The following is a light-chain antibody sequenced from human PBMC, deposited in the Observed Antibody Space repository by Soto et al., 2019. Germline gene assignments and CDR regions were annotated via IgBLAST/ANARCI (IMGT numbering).Light chain of an antibody. CDR3: QEYNSYSPWA. Sequence: DIQMTQSPSTLSASVGDRVTITCRASQSISSWLAWYQQKPGKAPKLLIYKASSLESGVPSRFSGSGSGTEFPVTISSLQPDDFATYYCQEYNSYSPWAFGQGTKVEIK. V-gene: IGKV1-5*03. CDR2: KAS. J-gene: IGKJ1*01. CDR1: QSISSW.